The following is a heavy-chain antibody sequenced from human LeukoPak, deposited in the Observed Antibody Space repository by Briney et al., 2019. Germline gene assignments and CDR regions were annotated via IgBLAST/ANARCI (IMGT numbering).Heavy chain of an antibody. CDR3: ARDPIGSRWPYYFDY. D-gene: IGHD2-15*01. CDR2: MRRDGNEI. J-gene: IGHJ4*02. CDR1: GFTFSTYW. V-gene: IGHV3-7*01. Sequence: GGSLRLSCSASGFTFSTYWMSWVRQAPGKGLEWVANMRRDGNEIYYLDSVRGRFTISRDNAKNSLYLQMNSLRAEDTAVYYCARDPIGSRWPYYFDYWGQGTLVTVSS.